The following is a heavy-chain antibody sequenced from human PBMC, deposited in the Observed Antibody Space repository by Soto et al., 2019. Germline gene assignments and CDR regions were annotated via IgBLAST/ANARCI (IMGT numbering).Heavy chain of an antibody. CDR1: GYTFSNYG. V-gene: IGHV1-18*01. CDR3: ARVVPGAEAWFGP. CDR2: ISLYSDGT. Sequence: GASVKVSCKTSGYTFSNYGITWVRQAPGQPLEWLGWISLYSDGTNYAQKFQGRVSMTTDTSTTPAYMELRSLRSDDTAVYYCARVVPGAEAWFGPWGQGTLVTVSS. D-gene: IGHD2-2*01. J-gene: IGHJ5*02.